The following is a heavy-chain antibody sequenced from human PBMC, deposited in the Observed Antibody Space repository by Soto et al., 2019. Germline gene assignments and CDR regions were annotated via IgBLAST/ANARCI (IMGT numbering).Heavy chain of an antibody. V-gene: IGHV3-7*05. CDR3: AKDVR. Sequence: EVQLVESGGDLVQPGGSLRLSCAASGFTFSTHRMSWVRQAPGKGLEWVANINDDGSERNYADSVRGRFSVSRDNAKNSLFLQMNGLRVEDTALYYCAKDVRWGQGTQVTVSS. J-gene: IGHJ4*02. CDR2: INDDGSER. CDR1: GFTFSTHR.